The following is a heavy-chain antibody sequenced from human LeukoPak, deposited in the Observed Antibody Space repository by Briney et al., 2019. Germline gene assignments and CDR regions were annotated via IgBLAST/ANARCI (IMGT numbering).Heavy chain of an antibody. V-gene: IGHV3-30*03. Sequence: GGSLRLSCAASGFTFSSFGMHWVRQAPGRGLEWVAVISYDGSNKYSADSVKGRFTISRDNSKNTLYLQMNSLRAEDTAVYYCATDHGFHYGAYFDYWGQGTLVTVSS. CDR1: GFTFSSFG. CDR2: ISYDGSNK. D-gene: IGHD4-17*01. CDR3: ATDHGFHYGAYFDY. J-gene: IGHJ4*02.